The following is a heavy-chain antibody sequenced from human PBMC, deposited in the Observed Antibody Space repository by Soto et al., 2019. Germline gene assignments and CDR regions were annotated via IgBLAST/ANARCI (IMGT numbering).Heavy chain of an antibody. J-gene: IGHJ4*02. Sequence: SVKGSFKASCYTFITYDINWVRQATVQGLEWMGWMNPSNGNAGYAQNFQGRVTMTRNTSISTAYMELSSLRAEDTAIYYCAKDGYDSSGDLYYFDYWGQGTLVTVSS. CDR1: CYTFITYD. CDR3: AKDGYDSSGDLYYFDY. V-gene: IGHV1-8*01. CDR2: MNPSNGNA. D-gene: IGHD3-22*01.